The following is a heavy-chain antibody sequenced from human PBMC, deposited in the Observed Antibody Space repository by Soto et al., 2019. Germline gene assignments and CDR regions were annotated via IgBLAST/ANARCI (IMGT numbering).Heavy chain of an antibody. D-gene: IGHD6-6*01. Sequence: QIPLKESGHTLVQPTQMLTLTCTFSGFSRNTRGVGVGWIRQPPGGALEWLALIYWDDDKRYSPSLRSSLTITKDTSKHQVVLTMTTMEPLDTGTYYCAHTYSSSPDDGFDVWGQVTRVTVSS. J-gene: IGHJ3*01. V-gene: IGHV2-5*02. CDR1: GFSRNTRGVG. CDR2: IYWDDDK. CDR3: AHTYSSSPDDGFDV.